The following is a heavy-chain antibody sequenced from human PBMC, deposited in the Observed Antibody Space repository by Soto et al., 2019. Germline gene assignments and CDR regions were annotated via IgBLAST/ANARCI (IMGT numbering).Heavy chain of an antibody. J-gene: IGHJ6*03. D-gene: IGHD3-3*02. V-gene: IGHV3-21*01. CDR3: ARDSRILGVQYGNMDV. CDR2: ISSSGSSFYI. Sequence: GGSLRLSCAASGLAVSIYNMNWVRQAPGKGLEWVASISSSGSSFYIDYADSVKGRLTISRDNAKNSVYLQMNSLRAEDTAVYFCARDSRILGVQYGNMDVWGKGTTVTVSS. CDR1: GLAVSIYN.